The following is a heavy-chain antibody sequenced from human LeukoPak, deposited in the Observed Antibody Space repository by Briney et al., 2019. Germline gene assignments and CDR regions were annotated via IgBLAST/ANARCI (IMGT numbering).Heavy chain of an antibody. CDR2: IKTKTDGGTT. V-gene: IGHV3-15*01. CDR3: TTVDYGDLTPAASSDY. Sequence: NPGGSLRLSCTASGFSLSKVWMSWVRQAPGQGLEWVGHIKTKTDGGTTEYVAPVRGRFTISRDDSGDTLYLQMNSLKIEDTAVYYCTTVDYGDLTPAASSDYWGQGTLVTVSS. CDR1: GFSLSKVW. J-gene: IGHJ4*02. D-gene: IGHD4-17*01.